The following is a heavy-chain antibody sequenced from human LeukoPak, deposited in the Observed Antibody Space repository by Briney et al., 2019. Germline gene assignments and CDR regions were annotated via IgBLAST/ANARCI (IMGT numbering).Heavy chain of an antibody. CDR3: ARKVRGVIPGKKLVNWFDP. J-gene: IGHJ5*02. CDR2: INHSGST. D-gene: IGHD3-10*01. V-gene: IGHV4-34*01. Sequence: PSETLSLTCAVYGGSFSGYYRSWIRQPPGKGLEWIGEINHSGSTNYNPSLKSRVTISVDTSKNQFSLKLSSVTAADTAVYYCARKVRGVIPGKKLVNWFDPWGQGTLVTVSS. CDR1: GGSFSGYY.